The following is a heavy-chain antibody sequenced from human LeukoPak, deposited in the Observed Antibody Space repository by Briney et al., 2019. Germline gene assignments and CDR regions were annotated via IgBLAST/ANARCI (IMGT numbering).Heavy chain of an antibody. Sequence: SETLSLTRAVYGGSFSGYYWSWIRQPPGKGLEWIGEINHSGSTNYNPSLKSRVTISVDTSKNQFSLKLSSVTAADTAVYYCARGPPRYYYGSGSGFDYWGQGTLVTVSS. CDR1: GGSFSGYY. V-gene: IGHV4-34*01. D-gene: IGHD3-10*01. CDR3: ARGPPRYYYGSGSGFDY. J-gene: IGHJ4*02. CDR2: INHSGST.